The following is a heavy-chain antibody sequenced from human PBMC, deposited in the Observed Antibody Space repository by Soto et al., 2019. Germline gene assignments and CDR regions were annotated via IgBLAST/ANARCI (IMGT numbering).Heavy chain of an antibody. V-gene: IGHV1-69*13. CDR3: AAGDSSDTGDH. Sequence: VKVSCNASGDTLSHYGVSWVRQVPGKGLEWMGGTTAILGTRDYAQKFQGRMTITSDESTTTSYMELNSLTSDDTAVYYCAAGDSSDTGDHWGQGTLVTVSS. CDR2: TTAILGTR. J-gene: IGHJ4*02. CDR1: GDTLSHYG. D-gene: IGHD5-18*01.